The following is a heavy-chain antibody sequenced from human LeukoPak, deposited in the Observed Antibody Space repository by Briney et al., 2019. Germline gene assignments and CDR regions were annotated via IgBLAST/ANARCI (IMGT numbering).Heavy chain of an antibody. D-gene: IGHD2-2*01. CDR1: GGSISSYY. V-gene: IGHV4-4*07. J-gene: IGHJ2*01. CDR2: IYSSGST. Sequence: NPSETLSLTCTVSGGSISSYYWSWIRQPAGKGLEWIGRIYSSGSTNFNPSLKSRVTMSVDTSKNQFSLKLSSVTAADTAVYYCARGQYHLLYWYFDLWGRGTLSLSPQ. CDR3: ARGQYHLLYWYFDL.